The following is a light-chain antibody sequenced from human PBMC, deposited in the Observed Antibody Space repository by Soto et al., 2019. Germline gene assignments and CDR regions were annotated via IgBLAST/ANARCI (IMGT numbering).Light chain of an antibody. V-gene: IGKV1-5*01. Sequence: DIQMTQSPSTLSASVGDRVTITCRASQSISSWLAWYQQKPGKAPKLLIYDASILESGVPSRFSGSGSGTEFTLTISSLQPDDFATYYCQQYNSYSGKFGQGTKVESK. CDR1: QSISSW. J-gene: IGKJ1*01. CDR3: QQYNSYSGK. CDR2: DAS.